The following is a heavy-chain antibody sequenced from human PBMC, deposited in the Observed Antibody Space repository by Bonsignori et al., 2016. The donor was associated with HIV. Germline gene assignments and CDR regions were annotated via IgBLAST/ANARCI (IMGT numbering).Heavy chain of an antibody. Sequence: GESLKISCKGSGYSFTSYWIAWVRQMPGKGLEWMGIIYPGDSDTRYSPSFQGQVTISADQSIGTAYLQWSSLKASDTAMYYCARHGASAQRNPLDIWGQGTTVTVSS. D-gene: IGHD6-6*01. CDR2: IYPGDSDT. CDR1: GYSFTSYW. J-gene: IGHJ3*02. CDR3: ARHGASAQRNPLDI. V-gene: IGHV5-51*01.